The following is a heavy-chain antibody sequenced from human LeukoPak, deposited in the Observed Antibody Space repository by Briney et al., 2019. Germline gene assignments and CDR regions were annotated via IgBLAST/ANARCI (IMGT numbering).Heavy chain of an antibody. V-gene: IGHV3-15*01. J-gene: IGHJ5*02. CDR2: IKRKSDGGTP. D-gene: IGHD3-10*01. Sequence: GGSLRLSCAASGFTFSNVWMSWVRQAPGKGLEWLGRIKRKSDGGTPDYAAPVKGRFTISRDDSINTLYLQMNSLKTDDTAVYHCVTGGHYFGTWGQGTLVTVSP. CDR3: VTGGHYFGT. CDR1: GFTFSNVW.